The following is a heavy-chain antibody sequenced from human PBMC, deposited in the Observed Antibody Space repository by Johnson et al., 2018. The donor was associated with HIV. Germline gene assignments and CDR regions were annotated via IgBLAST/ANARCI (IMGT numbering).Heavy chain of an antibody. CDR2: TTPSGGGT. CDR3: AKAFSTFHDAFDI. CDR1: GFTFSSYA. D-gene: IGHD2/OR15-2a*01. J-gene: IGHJ3*02. V-gene: IGHV3-23*04. Sequence: VQLVKSGGGLVQPGGSLRLSCAASGFTFSSYAMSWVRQAPGKGLEWVSATTPSGGGTYYADSVKGRFTISRDNSKNTLFLQMNSLRAEDTAVYFCAKAFSTFHDAFDIWGQGTMVTVSS.